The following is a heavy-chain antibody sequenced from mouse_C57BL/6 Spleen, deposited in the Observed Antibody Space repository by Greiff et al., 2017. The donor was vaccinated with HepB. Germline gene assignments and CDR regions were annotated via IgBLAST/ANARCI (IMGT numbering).Heavy chain of an antibody. CDR2: IDPENGDT. CDR3: TTSDYGSGGFAY. CDR1: GFNIKDDY. V-gene: IGHV14-4*01. D-gene: IGHD1-1*01. Sequence: EVQLQQSGAELVRPGASVKLSCTASGFNIKDDYMHWVKQRPEQGLEWIGWIDPENGDTEYASKFQGKATITADTSSNTAYLQLSSLTSEDTAVYDCTTSDYGSGGFAYWGQGTLVTVSA. J-gene: IGHJ3*01.